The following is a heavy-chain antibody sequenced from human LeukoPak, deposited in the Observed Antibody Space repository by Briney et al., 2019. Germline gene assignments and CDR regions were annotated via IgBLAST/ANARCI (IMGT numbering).Heavy chain of an antibody. CDR2: IDPYSGGT. D-gene: IGHD3-10*01. CDR1: GYNFNEYY. J-gene: IGHJ5*02. V-gene: IGHV1-2*02. Sequence: ASVKVSCKASGYNFNEYYMHWVRQAPGKGLEWMGWIDPYSGGTNSAQQFQGRVTMTRDTSISTAYMELSSLTSDDTGDYYCARGNYYGSGPLFGAWGQGTPVTVSS. CDR3: ARGNYYGSGPLFGA.